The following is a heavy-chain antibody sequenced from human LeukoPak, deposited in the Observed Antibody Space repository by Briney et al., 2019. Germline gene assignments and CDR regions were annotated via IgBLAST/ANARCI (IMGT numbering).Heavy chain of an antibody. J-gene: IGHJ6*03. D-gene: IGHD3-3*01. CDR1: GFTFDDYA. Sequence: GRSLRLSCAASGFTFDDYAMHWVRQAPGKGLEWVSGISWNSGSIGYADSVKGRFTISRDNAKSSLYLQMNSLRAEDMALYYCAKDLFSYDFWSGYMDVWGKGTTVTVSS. CDR3: AKDLFSYDFWSGYMDV. V-gene: IGHV3-9*03. CDR2: ISWNSGSI.